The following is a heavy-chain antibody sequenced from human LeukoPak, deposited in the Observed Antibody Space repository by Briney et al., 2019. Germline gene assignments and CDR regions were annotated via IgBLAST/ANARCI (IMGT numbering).Heavy chain of an antibody. V-gene: IGHV3-33*01. Sequence: GGSLRLSCAASGFTFSSYGMHWVRQAPGKGLEWVAVIWYDGSNKYYADSVKGRFTISRDNSKNTLYLQMNSLRAEDTAVYYRARDQRRYCSSTSCYVFDYWGQGTLVTVSS. D-gene: IGHD2-2*01. J-gene: IGHJ4*02. CDR2: IWYDGSNK. CDR3: ARDQRRYCSSTSCYVFDY. CDR1: GFTFSSYG.